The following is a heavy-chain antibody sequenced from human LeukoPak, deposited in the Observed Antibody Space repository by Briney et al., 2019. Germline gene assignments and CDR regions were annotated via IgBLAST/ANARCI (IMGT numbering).Heavy chain of an antibody. CDR1: GFTFSNYW. Sequence: GGSLRLSCAASGFTFSNYWMHWVRQAPGKGLVWVSRINPDGSSTNYADSVKGRFTISRDNAKNTLYLQINSLRGEDKAIYYRASKVQYSFDYWGQGTLATVSS. J-gene: IGHJ4*02. CDR3: ASKVQYSFDY. D-gene: IGHD2/OR15-2a*01. V-gene: IGHV3-74*01. CDR2: INPDGSST.